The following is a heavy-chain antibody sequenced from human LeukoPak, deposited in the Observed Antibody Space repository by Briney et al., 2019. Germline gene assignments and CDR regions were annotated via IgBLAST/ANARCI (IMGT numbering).Heavy chain of an antibody. Sequence: ASVKVSCTASGYTFTSYGISWVRQAPGQGLEWMGWISAYNGNTNYAQKLQGRVTMTTDTSTSTAYMELRSLRSDDTAVYYCARDARTSYDSSGYYFDYWGQGTLVTVSS. CDR2: ISAYNGNT. V-gene: IGHV1-18*01. J-gene: IGHJ4*02. CDR3: ARDARTSYDSSGYYFDY. D-gene: IGHD3-22*01. CDR1: GYTFTSYG.